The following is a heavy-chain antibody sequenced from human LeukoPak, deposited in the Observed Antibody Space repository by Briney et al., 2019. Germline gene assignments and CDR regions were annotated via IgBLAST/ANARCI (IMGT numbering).Heavy chain of an antibody. D-gene: IGHD3-3*01. V-gene: IGHV1-69*05. CDR2: IIPIFGTA. CDR3: SRGVQITIFRTYYYYMDV. J-gene: IGHJ6*03. Sequence: SMKVSCKASGGTFSSYAISWVRQAPGQGLEWMGGIIPIFGTANYAQKFQGRVTITTDESTSTAYMELSSLRSEDTAVYYCSRGVQITIFRTYYYYMDVWGKGTTVTVSS. CDR1: GGTFSSYA.